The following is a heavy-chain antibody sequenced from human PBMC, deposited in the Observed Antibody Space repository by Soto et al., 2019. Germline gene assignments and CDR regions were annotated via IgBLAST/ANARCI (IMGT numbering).Heavy chain of an antibody. CDR3: AREEWGRYYYYGMDV. V-gene: IGHV3-21*01. CDR2: ISSSSSYI. Sequence: GGSLRLSCAASGLTFSSYSMNWVRQAPGKGLEWVSSISSSSSYIYYADSVKGRFTISRDNAKNSLYLQMNSLRAEDTAVYYCAREEWGRYYYYGMDVWGQGTTVTVSS. D-gene: IGHD3-3*01. CDR1: GLTFSSYS. J-gene: IGHJ6*02.